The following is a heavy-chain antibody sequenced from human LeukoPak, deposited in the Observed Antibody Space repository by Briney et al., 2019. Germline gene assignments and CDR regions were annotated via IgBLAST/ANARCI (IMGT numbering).Heavy chain of an antibody. CDR1: GDSFNDYY. D-gene: IGHD4-17*01. V-gene: IGHV4-34*10. J-gene: IGHJ4*02. CDR3: TRMTTGHDY. Sequence: SETLSLTCAVSGDSFNDYYWSWVRQTPGKGLEWIGEINHSGYTNDSPSLKSRVTMSIDTSRKQFSLNLRSVTVADTGIYYCTRMTTGHDYWGPGTLVTVSS. CDR2: INHSGYT.